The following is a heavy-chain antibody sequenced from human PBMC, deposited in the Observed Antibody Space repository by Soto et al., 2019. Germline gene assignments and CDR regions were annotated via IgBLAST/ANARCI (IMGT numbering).Heavy chain of an antibody. D-gene: IGHD5-12*01. CDR1: GFTFSSYE. J-gene: IGHJ6*02. V-gene: IGHV3-48*03. Sequence: HPGGSLRLSCAASGFTFSSYEMNWVRQAPGKGLEWVSYISSSGSTIYYADSVKGRFTISRDNAKNSLYLQMNSLRAEDTAVYYCARVVATIYYYYGMDVWGQGTTVTVSS. CDR2: ISSSGSTI. CDR3: ARVVATIYYYYGMDV.